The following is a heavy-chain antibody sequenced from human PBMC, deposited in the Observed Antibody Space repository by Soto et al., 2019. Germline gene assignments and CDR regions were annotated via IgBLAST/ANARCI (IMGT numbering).Heavy chain of an antibody. D-gene: IGHD6-13*01. V-gene: IGHV4-39*01. CDR2: IYYSETT. J-gene: IGHJ5*02. CDR3: ARGRGITATGTSWFDP. CDR1: GDSISSSTYY. Sequence: SETLSLTCTVSGDSISSSTYYWGWIRQPPGKGLEWIGNIYYSETTYHNPSLKSRATISVDTSKNQFSLKLSSVTAADTAVYYCARGRGITATGTSWFDPWGQGALVTVSS.